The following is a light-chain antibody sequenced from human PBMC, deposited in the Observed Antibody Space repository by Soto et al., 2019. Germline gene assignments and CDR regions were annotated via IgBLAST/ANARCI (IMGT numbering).Light chain of an antibody. J-gene: IGKJ3*01. CDR3: QQLNIFPPLFT. V-gene: IGKV1-9*01. CDR2: GAS. CDR1: QGIRSY. Sequence: DIQLTQSPFFLSASVGDRVTITCRASQGIRSYLAWYQQRPGKAPELLIYGASTLRTGVASRFSGSGSGTEFTLTISSLQPEDFATYFCQQLNIFPPLFTCGRGPKVDIK.